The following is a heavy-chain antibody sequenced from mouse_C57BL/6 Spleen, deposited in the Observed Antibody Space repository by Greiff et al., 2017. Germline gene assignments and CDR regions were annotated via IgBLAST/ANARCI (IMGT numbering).Heavy chain of an antibody. CDR1: GYTFTSYW. CDR2: IHPNSGST. Sequence: QVQLKQSGAELVKPGASVKLSCKASGYTFTSYWMHWVKQRPGQGLEWIGMIHPNSGSTNYNEKFKSKATLTVDKSSSTAYMQLSSLTSEDSAVYYCARGGYYGSSRYWYFDVWGTGTTVTVSS. D-gene: IGHD1-1*01. CDR3: ARGGYYGSSRYWYFDV. V-gene: IGHV1-64*01. J-gene: IGHJ1*03.